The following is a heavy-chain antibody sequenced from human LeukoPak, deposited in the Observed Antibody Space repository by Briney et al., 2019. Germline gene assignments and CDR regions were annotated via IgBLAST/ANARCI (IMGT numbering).Heavy chain of an antibody. Sequence: ASVKVSCEASGGTFSSYAISWVRQAPGQGLEWMGGIIPIFGTANYAQKFQGRVTITADESTSTAYMELSSLRSEDTAVYYCAGAKTVLRYFDWLYPDYWGQGTLDTVSS. V-gene: IGHV1-69*13. D-gene: IGHD3-9*01. CDR3: AGAKTVLRYFDWLYPDY. CDR1: GGTFSSYA. CDR2: IIPIFGTA. J-gene: IGHJ4*02.